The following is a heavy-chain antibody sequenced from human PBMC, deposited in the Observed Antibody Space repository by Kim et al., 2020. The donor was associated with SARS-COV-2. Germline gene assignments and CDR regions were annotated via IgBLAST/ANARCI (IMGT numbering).Heavy chain of an antibody. V-gene: IGHV3-23*01. J-gene: IGHJ4*02. Sequence: GGSLRLSCAGSGFTFSTYAMSWVRQPLGKGLEWVSAISGSGSSTYYADSVKGRFTISRDNYRNTLFLQMNSLRAEDTAVYYCVKDVGNWNYFDYWGQGNL. CDR1: GFTFSTYA. D-gene: IGHD1-20*01. CDR3: VKDVGNWNYFDY. CDR2: ISGSGSST.